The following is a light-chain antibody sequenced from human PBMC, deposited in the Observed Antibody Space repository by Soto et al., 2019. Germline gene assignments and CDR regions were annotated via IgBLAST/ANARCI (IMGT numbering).Light chain of an antibody. CDR1: SSDVGTYNL. J-gene: IGLJ2*01. CDR3: CSYAPSRTLL. CDR2: EGN. V-gene: IGLV2-23*01. Sequence: QSVLTQPASVSESPGQSITISCTGTSSDVGTYNLVTWYQQHPGKAPKLIIYEGNKRPSGVSNRFSASKSSNTASLTISGLLAEDEADYYCCSYAPSRTLLFGGGTKLTVL.